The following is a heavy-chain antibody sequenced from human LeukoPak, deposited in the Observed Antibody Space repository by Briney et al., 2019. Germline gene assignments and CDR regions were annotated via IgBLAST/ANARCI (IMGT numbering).Heavy chain of an antibody. CDR2: ISASGGST. D-gene: IGHD5-18*01. Sequence: GGSLRLSCAASGFTFSGYAMSWVRQAPGKGLEWVSTISASGGSTYYADSVKGRFTISGDNSKNTLYVQMNSLRAEDTAVYYCAKVSSWIRGEFDYWGQGTLVTVSS. J-gene: IGHJ4*02. V-gene: IGHV3-23*01. CDR1: GFTFSGYA. CDR3: AKVSSWIRGEFDY.